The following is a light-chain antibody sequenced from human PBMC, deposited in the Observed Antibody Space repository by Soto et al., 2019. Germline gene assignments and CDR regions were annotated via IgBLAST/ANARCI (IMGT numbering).Light chain of an antibody. CDR2: DAS. V-gene: IGKV1-5*01. CDR3: QHYGGMWT. J-gene: IGKJ1*01. CDR1: QSITNR. Sequence: DIQRTQSPSTLSASVGDRVTITCRASQSITNRLAWYQQKPGKAPKVLIYDASNLEYGVPSRFSGSGFGTEFILTISSLQPDDFATYCCQHYGGMWTLGQGTQVDIK.